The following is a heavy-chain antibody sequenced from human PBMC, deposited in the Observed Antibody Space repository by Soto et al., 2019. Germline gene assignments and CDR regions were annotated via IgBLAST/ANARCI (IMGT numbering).Heavy chain of an antibody. V-gene: IGHV1-18*01. CDR1: GYTFTSYG. D-gene: IGHD2-15*01. CDR3: ARVPACTVVVVVAATLSWFDP. CDR2: ISAYNGNT. J-gene: IGHJ5*02. Sequence: QVQLVQSGAEVKKPGASVKVSCKASGYTFTSYGISWVRQAPGQGLEWMGWISAYNGNTNYAQKLQGRVTMTTDTSTSTAYMELRSLRSDDTAVYYCARVPACTVVVVVAATLSWFDPWGQGTLVTVSS.